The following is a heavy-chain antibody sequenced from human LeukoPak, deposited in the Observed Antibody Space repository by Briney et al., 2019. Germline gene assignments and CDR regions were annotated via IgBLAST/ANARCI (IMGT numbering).Heavy chain of an antibody. CDR3: ARTILGYCSGGSCYSFDY. CDR2: IDWDDDK. Sequence: SGPTLVKPTQTLTLTCTFSGFSLSTSGMCVSWIRQPPGKALEWLARIDWDDDKYYSTSLKTRLTISKDTSKNQVVLTTTNMDPVDTATYYCARTILGYCSGGSCYSFDYWGQGTLVTVSS. CDR1: GFSLSTSGMC. J-gene: IGHJ4*02. V-gene: IGHV2-70*11. D-gene: IGHD2-15*01.